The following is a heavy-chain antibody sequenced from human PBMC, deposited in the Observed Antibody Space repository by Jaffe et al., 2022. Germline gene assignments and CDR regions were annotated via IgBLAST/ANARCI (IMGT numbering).Heavy chain of an antibody. CDR1: GGSISSSSYY. J-gene: IGHJ3*02. D-gene: IGHD2-15*01. CDR3: ARLWVGVVVVAATPFDI. Sequence: QLQLQESGPGLVKPSETLSLTCTVSGGSISSSSYYWGWIRQPPGKGLEWIGSIYYSGSTYYNPSLKSRVTISVDTSKNQFSLKLSSVTAADTAVYYCARLWVGVVVVAATPFDIWGQGTMVTVSS. V-gene: IGHV4-39*01. CDR2: IYYSGST.